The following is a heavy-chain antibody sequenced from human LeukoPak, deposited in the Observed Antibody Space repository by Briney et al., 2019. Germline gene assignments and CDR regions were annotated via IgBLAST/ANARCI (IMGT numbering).Heavy chain of an antibody. CDR1: GFTFSDYT. D-gene: IGHD6-19*01. CDR3: AKGKAAGLLDWFDP. J-gene: IGHJ5*02. CDR2: IFASYPGT. V-gene: IGHV3-23*05. Sequence: GGSLRLSCAASGFTFSDYTMAWVRQAPGKGLEWVSSIFASYPGTYYVDSVQGRFVVSRDNSKNPLYLQMNRLRPEDAAMYFCAKGKAAGLLDWFDPWGPGTLVTVSS.